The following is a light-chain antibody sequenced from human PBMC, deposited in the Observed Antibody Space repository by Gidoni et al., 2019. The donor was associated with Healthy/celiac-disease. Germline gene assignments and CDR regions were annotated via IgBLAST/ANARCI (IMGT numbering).Light chain of an antibody. J-gene: IGKJ5*01. Sequence: EIVLTQSPATLSLSPGERATLSCRASQSVSSYLAWYPQKPGQAPRLLIYDASNRATGIPARCSGSGSGTDFTLTISSLGPEDFAVYYCQQRSNWPPITFGQGTRLEIK. CDR3: QQRSNWPPIT. CDR1: QSVSSY. CDR2: DAS. V-gene: IGKV3-11*01.